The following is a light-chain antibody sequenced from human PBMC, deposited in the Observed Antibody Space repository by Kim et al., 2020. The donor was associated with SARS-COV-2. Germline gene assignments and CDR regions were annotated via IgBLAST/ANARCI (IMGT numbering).Light chain of an antibody. CDR3: GAWDDSLSGPV. Sequence: QSVLNQPPSASATPGQRVTISCSGSSSNIGRNYICWYQQLPGTAPKLLIWRNDQRPSGVPDRFSASKSGTSASLAISGLRSEDEGDYYCGAWDDSLSGPVFGGGTQLTVL. J-gene: IGLJ3*02. CDR2: RND. V-gene: IGLV1-47*01. CDR1: SSNIGRNY.